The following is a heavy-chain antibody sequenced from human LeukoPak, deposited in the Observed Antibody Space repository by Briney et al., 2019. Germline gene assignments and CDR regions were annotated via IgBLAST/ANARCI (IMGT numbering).Heavy chain of an antibody. Sequence: PGGSLRLSCAAPGFTFSSHGMSGVRQAPGKGLEWASPIIGSGGSTYSPASVKGRFTISRDNSKKTLYLQMNTLRAGKPAGYYFAKVLGGTTCFEYWGQGTLVTVSS. CDR3: AKVLGGTTCFEY. D-gene: IGHD4-11*01. CDR2: IIGSGGST. CDR1: GFTFSSHG. V-gene: IGHV3-23*01. J-gene: IGHJ4*02.